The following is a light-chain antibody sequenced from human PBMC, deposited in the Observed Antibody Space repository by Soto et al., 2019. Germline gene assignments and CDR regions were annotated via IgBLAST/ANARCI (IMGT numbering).Light chain of an antibody. CDR1: QSVSSSY. CDR3: QQYGSSRGVT. Sequence: EVVLTQSPGTLSLSPGERATLSCRASQSVSSSYLAWYQQKPGQAPRLLIYGASSRATGIPDRFSGSGSGTDFTLTNSRLEPEDFAVYYCQQYGSSRGVTFGPGTKVDIK. J-gene: IGKJ3*01. V-gene: IGKV3-20*01. CDR2: GAS.